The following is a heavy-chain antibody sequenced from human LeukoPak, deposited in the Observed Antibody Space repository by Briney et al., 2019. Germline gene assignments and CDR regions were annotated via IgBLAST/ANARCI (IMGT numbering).Heavy chain of an antibody. CDR3: ANCEHEEWELLSFDY. CDR1: GFTFSSYG. CDR2: IRYDGSNK. V-gene: IGHV3-30*02. J-gene: IGHJ4*02. Sequence: GGSLRLSCAASGFTFSSYGMHWVRQAPGKGLEWVAFIRYDGSNKYYADSVKGRFTISRDNSKNTLYLRMNSLRAEDTAVYYCANCEHEEWELLSFDYWGQGTLVTVSS. D-gene: IGHD1-26*01.